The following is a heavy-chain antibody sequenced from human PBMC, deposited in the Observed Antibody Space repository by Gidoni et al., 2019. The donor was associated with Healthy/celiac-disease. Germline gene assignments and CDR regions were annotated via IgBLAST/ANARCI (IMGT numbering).Heavy chain of an antibody. J-gene: IGHJ6*02. CDR3: AKEGGYSPYYYGMDV. Sequence: QAPGKGLEWVAVISYDGTNKYYADSVKGRFTISRDNSKNTLYLQMNSLRPEDTAVYYCAKEGGYSPYYYGMDVWGQGTTVTVSS. D-gene: IGHD5-18*01. CDR2: ISYDGTNK. V-gene: IGHV3-30*18.